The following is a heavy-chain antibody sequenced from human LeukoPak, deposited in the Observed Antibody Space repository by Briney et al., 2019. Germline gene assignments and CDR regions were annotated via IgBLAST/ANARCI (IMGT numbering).Heavy chain of an antibody. CDR3: AKDLPEPYFDY. CDR2: IRSDGSKK. D-gene: IGHD1-14*01. V-gene: IGHV3-30*02. Sequence: PGGSLRLSCAASGFISSTYWMSWVRQAPGKGLEWVAFIRSDGSKKYYADSVKGRFAISRDNSKNTLYLQMNSLRAEDTAVYYCAKDLPEPYFDYWGQGTLVTVSS. J-gene: IGHJ4*02. CDR1: GFISSTYW.